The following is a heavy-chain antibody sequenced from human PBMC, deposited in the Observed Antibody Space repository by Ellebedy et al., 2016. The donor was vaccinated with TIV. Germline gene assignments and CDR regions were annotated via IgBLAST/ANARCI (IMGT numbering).Heavy chain of an antibody. V-gene: IGHV3-72*01. J-gene: IGHJ4*02. CDR2: TRNKANSYTT. CDR1: GFTFSSYE. Sequence: GGSLRLSCATSGFTFSSYEMNWVRQAPGKGLEWVGRTRNKANSYTTEYAASVKGRFTISRDDSKNSLYLQMNSLKTEDTAVYYCARVSSTYHFDYWGQGTLVTVSS. CDR3: ARVSSTYHFDY.